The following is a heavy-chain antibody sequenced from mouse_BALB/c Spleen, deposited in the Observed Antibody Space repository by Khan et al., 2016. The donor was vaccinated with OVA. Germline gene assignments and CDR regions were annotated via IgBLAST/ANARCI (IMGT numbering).Heavy chain of an antibody. CDR2: INSNTGEA. J-gene: IGHJ4*01. V-gene: IGHV9-3-1*01. Sequence: QIQLVQSGPELKKPGETVKISCKASGYTFTNYGMNWVKQAPGKGLKWMGWINSNTGEATYADDFKGRFAFSLETSASTAYLQIKNLKNEDTATXFCVRGGRMAMDYWGQGTSVTVSS. D-gene: IGHD3-3*01. CDR3: VRGGRMAMDY. CDR1: GYTFTNYG.